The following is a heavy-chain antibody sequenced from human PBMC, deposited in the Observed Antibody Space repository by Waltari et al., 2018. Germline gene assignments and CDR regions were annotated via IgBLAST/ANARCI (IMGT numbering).Heavy chain of an antibody. V-gene: IGHV3-30*02. CDR2: IWFEGSDK. Sequence: QVNLVESGGGVVQPGGSLRLSCTTSGFTFRNFGMHWVRQATGKGLEGVALIWFEGSDKFYADSVRGRFTSSRDNSARTLYLDMDSLRLDDTAMYYCAKDAFGNTYLDFWCQGTLVTVSS. CDR1: GFTFRNFG. CDR3: AKDAFGNTYLDF. D-gene: IGHD2-2*02. J-gene: IGHJ4*02.